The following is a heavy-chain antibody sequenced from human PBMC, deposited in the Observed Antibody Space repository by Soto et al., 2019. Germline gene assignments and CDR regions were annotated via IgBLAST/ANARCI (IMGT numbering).Heavy chain of an antibody. D-gene: IGHD3-10*01. Sequence: ASVKVSCKASGYTYNSYAINWVRQAPGQGLEWMGWITAYNGNTNYAQNLQGRVTMTTDTSTSTAYMELRSLRSDDTAVYYCASGYYGAGRYYSFDYWG. CDR1: GYTYNSYA. CDR2: ITAYNGNT. J-gene: IGHJ4*01. V-gene: IGHV1-18*01. CDR3: ASGYYGAGRYYSFDY.